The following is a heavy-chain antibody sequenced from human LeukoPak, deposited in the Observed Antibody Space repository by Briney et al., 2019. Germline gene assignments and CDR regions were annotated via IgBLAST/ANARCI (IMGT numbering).Heavy chain of an antibody. V-gene: IGHV1-18*01. J-gene: IGHJ5*01. CDR1: GYTFTSYG. CDR2: ISAYNGNT. D-gene: IGHD1-1*01. CDR3: ARDDSTAVIGTGIDS. Sequence: WASVKVSCKASGYTFTSYGISWVRQAPGQGLEWMGWISAYNGNTNYAQKFQGRVTMTTDTSTSTAYMDLRSLRSDDTAVYYCARDDSTAVIGTGIDSWGQGTLVTVSS.